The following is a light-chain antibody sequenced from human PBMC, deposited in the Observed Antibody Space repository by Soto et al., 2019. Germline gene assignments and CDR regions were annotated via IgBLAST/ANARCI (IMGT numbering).Light chain of an antibody. V-gene: IGLV1-44*01. CDR2: SNY. CDR1: SSNIGSKT. J-gene: IGLJ1*01. Sequence: QSVLTQPPSASGTPLQRLTISCSGSSSNIGSKTVNWYQQLPGTAPKLLIYSNYLRPSGVPDRFSGSKSGTSASLAISGLQSEDEADYYCSAWDASLNGYVFGTGTKVTVL. CDR3: SAWDASLNGYV.